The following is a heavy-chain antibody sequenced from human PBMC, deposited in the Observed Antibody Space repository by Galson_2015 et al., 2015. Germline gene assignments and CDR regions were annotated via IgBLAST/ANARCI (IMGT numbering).Heavy chain of an antibody. V-gene: IGHV5-51*01. CDR1: GYSFTSYW. CDR3: ARQQGVDDYYYSMDV. D-gene: IGHD3-16*01. Sequence: QSGAEVKKPGESLKISCKGSGYSFTSYWIGWVRQMPGKGLEWMGIIYPGDSDTRYSPAFQGQVTISADKSISTAYLQWSSLKASDTDMDDGARQQGVDDYYYSMDVWGKGTTGTVSS. CDR2: IYPGDSDT. J-gene: IGHJ6*03.